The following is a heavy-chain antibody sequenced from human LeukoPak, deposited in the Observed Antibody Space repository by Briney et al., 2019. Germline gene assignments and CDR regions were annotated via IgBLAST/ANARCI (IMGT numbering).Heavy chain of an antibody. Sequence: SEALSLSSTVSGGAMSSYYGSWLRQPPGKGLKWIGYIYSSGSTTYNPSLKSRVTISVDTSKNQFSLRVTSVTAADTAVYYCARQRGLMGGLVDYWRQGTPVTVFS. V-gene: IGHV4-4*09. D-gene: IGHD2-8*01. CDR2: IYSSGST. CDR3: ARQRGLMGGLVDY. J-gene: IGHJ4*02. CDR1: GGAMSSYY.